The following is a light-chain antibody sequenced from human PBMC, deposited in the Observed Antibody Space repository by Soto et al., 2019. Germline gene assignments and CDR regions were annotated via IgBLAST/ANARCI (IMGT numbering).Light chain of an antibody. Sequence: DFQMTQSPSALSASVGDRVTITCRASQTISTYLNWYQQKPGKAPKLPIYAASTLHSGVPSRFSGGGSGTDFTLTISSLQPEDFATYYCQQSLGIPYTFGQGTRLEIK. CDR3: QQSLGIPYT. J-gene: IGKJ2*01. V-gene: IGKV1-39*01. CDR1: QTISTY. CDR2: AAS.